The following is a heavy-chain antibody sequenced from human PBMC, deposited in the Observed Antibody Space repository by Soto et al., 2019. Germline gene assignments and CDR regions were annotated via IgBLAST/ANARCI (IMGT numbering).Heavy chain of an antibody. V-gene: IGHV3-48*01. D-gene: IGHD5-12*01. CDR2: ISSGRSRI. CDR3: ARVIYGGGSTIKDYYYYAMDV. CDR1: GFTFSSYD. Sequence: EVQLVESGGGLVQPGGSLRLSCAASGFTFSSYDMNWVRQAPGKGLEWVSDISSGRSRIFYADSVKGRFTISRDNAKNSLYRQMNCLRAEDTGVYYCARVIYGGGSTIKDYYYYAMDVWGQGTTVTVSS. J-gene: IGHJ6*02.